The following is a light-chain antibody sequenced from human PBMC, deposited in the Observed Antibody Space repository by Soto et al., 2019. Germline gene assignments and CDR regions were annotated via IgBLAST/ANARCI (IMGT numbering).Light chain of an antibody. CDR3: QQYYSTPLT. V-gene: IGKV4-1*01. J-gene: IGKJ4*01. CDR2: WAS. Sequence: IVMTQSPDSLAVSLGERATINCKSSQSVLYSSNNKNYLAWYQQKPGQPPKLLIYWASTRESGVPDRFSGSGSGTEFTLTISSLQADDVAVYYCQQYYSTPLTFGAWTKVEIK. CDR1: QSVLYSSNNKNY.